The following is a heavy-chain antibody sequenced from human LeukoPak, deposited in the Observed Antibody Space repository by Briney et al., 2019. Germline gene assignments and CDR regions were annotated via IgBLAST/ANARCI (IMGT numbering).Heavy chain of an antibody. D-gene: IGHD5-12*01. J-gene: IGHJ6*03. V-gene: IGHV4-4*07. CDR2: IYSSGST. CDR3: ARVLSGYDPDYYYYYMDV. CDR1: GGSIISNY. Sequence: SETLSLTCTVSGGSIISNYWSWIRQPAGKGLEWIGRIYSSGSTNYNPSLNGRVTMPVDTSKNQFSLNLSSVTAADTAIYYCARVLSGYDPDYYYYYMDVWGTGTTVTVSS.